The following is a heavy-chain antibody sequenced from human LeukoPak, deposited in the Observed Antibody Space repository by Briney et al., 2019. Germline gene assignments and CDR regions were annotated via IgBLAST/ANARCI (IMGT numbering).Heavy chain of an antibody. CDR3: AKSPWVYYFDY. Sequence: GGSLRLSCAASGFTFDDYGMSWVRQAPGKGPEWVSAINQNGGRTGYADSVKGRLTVSRDNSKNTLYLQMNSLRAEDTAVYYCAKSPWVYYFDYWGQGTLVTVSP. V-gene: IGHV3-20*04. J-gene: IGHJ4*02. CDR2: INQNGGRT. D-gene: IGHD7-27*01. CDR1: GFTFDDYG.